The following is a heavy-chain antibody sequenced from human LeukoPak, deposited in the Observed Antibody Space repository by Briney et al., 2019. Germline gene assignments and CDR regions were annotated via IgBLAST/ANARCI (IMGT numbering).Heavy chain of an antibody. V-gene: IGHV4-61*01. CDR1: GGSVSSGSYY. Sequence: PSETLSLTCTVSGGSVSSGSYYWSWIRQPPGKGLEWIGYIYYSGSTNYNPSLKSRVTISVDTSKNQFSLKLSSVTAADTAVYYCARGPSGSSAAGIDYWGQGTLVTVSS. CDR2: IYYSGST. D-gene: IGHD1-26*01. CDR3: ARGPSGSSAAGIDY. J-gene: IGHJ4*02.